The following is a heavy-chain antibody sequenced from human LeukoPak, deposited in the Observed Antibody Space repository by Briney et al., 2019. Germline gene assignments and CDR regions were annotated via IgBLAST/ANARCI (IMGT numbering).Heavy chain of an antibody. CDR2: MNPNSGNT. J-gene: IGHJ6*03. CDR1: GCTFTSYD. D-gene: IGHD6-6*01. CDR3: ARGDSSSSTRYYYYYYMDV. Sequence: GASVKVSCKASGCTFTSYDINWVRQATGQGLEWMGWMNPNSGNTGYAQKFQGRVTMTRNTSISTAYMELSSLRSEDTAVYYCARGDSSSSTRYYYYYYMDVWGKGTTVTVSS. V-gene: IGHV1-8*01.